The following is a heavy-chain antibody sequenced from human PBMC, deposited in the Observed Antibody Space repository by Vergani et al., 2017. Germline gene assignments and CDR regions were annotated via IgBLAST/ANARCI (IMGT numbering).Heavy chain of an antibody. CDR2: INHSGST. V-gene: IGHV4-34*01. CDR1: GGSFSGYY. Sequence: QVQLQQWGAGLLKPSETLSLTCAVYGGSFSGYYWSWIRQPPGKGLEWIGEINHSGSTNYHPSLKSRVTISVDTSKNQLSLKLSTVTATDTAVYYCARVGRVYSSSPPSYYYYYYYMDVWGKGTTVTVSS. CDR3: ARVGRVYSSSPPSYYYYYYYMDV. D-gene: IGHD6-6*01. J-gene: IGHJ6*03.